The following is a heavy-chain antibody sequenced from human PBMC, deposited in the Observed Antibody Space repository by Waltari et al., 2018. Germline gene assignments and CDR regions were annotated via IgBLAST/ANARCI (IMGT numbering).Heavy chain of an antibody. V-gene: IGHV3-9*03. J-gene: IGHJ4*02. CDR1: GFTFDDYG. CDR3: AKGARDYIWGSYDY. D-gene: IGHD3-16*01. Sequence: EVQLVESGGGVVQPGRSLRLSCAASGFTFDDYGMHWVRQAPGKGLEWVSGISWNSCSIGYADSVKGRFTISRDNAKNSLYLQMNSLRAEDMALYYCAKGARDYIWGSYDYWGQGTLVTVSS. CDR2: ISWNSCSI.